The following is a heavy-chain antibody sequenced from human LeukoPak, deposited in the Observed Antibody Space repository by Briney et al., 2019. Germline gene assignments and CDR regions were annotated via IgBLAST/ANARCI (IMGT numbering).Heavy chain of an antibody. CDR2: ISYSGNT. V-gene: IGHV4-39*07. J-gene: IGHJ6*03. CDR1: GDSISSSSHY. D-gene: IGHD2-21*01. Sequence: PSETLSLTCTVSGDSISSSSHYWGWIRQPPGKGLEWIGSISYSGNTYCNPSLKSRVTISVDTSKKQFSLKLRSVTAADTAVYYCAKGAYCSGHSYCGVYYYYMDVWGKGTTVTVSS. CDR3: AKGAYCSGHSYCGVYYYYMDV.